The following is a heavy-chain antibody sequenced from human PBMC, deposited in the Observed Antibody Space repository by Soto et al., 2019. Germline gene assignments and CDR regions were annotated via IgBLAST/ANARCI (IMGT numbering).Heavy chain of an antibody. V-gene: IGHV1-58*01. Sequence: SGKVSCKASGFTFTSSAVQWVRQARGQRLEWIGWIVVGSGNTNYAQKFQGRVTITTDMSTSTAYMELRSLISDDTAVYYCAKVGLGVYYYYGMDVWGQGTTVTVSS. CDR3: AKVGLGVYYYYGMDV. CDR2: IVVGSGNT. D-gene: IGHD1-26*01. J-gene: IGHJ6*02. CDR1: GFTFTSSA.